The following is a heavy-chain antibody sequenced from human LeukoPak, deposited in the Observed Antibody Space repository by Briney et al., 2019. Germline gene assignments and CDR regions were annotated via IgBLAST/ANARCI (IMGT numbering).Heavy chain of an antibody. J-gene: IGHJ2*01. V-gene: IGHV3-33*01. CDR3: ARDRVTRYFDL. CDR1: GFTFSGYG. CDR2: IWYDGSDK. D-gene: IGHD3-10*01. Sequence: GGSLRLSCAASGFTFSGYGMRWVRQAPGKGLEWVAVIWYDGSDKYYADSVQGRFTISRDNSENTLYLQMSSLRAEDTAVYYCARDRVTRYFDLWGRGTLVTVSS.